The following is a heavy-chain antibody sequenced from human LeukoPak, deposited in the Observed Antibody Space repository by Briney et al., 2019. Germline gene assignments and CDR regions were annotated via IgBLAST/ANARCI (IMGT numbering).Heavy chain of an antibody. Sequence: GVLRLSCAASGFTFSSYSMNWVRQAPGKGLEWVSYISSSGSTIYYADSVKGRFTISRDNAKNSLYLQMNSLRAEDTAVYYCARSDWSTHYFDYWGQGTLVTVSS. J-gene: IGHJ4*02. CDR3: ARSDWSTHYFDY. CDR2: ISSSGSTI. V-gene: IGHV3-48*04. D-gene: IGHD3-9*01. CDR1: GFTFSSYS.